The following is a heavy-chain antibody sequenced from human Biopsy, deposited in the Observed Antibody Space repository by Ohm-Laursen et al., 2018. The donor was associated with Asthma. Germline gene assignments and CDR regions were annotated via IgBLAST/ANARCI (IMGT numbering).Heavy chain of an antibody. D-gene: IGHD3-9*01. CDR1: GYTFINYA. CDR3: ARTYYDFLTGQVNDAFDM. J-gene: IGHJ3*02. V-gene: IGHV1-3*01. CDR2: INAGNGNT. Sequence: ATVKISCKPSGYTFINYAIHWVRQAPGQRLEWMGWINAGNGNTKYSQKFQGRVTISRDTSASTAYVDLSSLRSEDTAVYYCARTYYDFLTGQVNDAFDMWGQGTMVTVSS.